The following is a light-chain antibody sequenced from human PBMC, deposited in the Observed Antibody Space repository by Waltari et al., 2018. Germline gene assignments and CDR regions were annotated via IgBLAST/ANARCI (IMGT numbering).Light chain of an antibody. Sequence: DIQMTQSPSTLSASVGDRVTIPCRASQSISSWLAWYQQKPGKAPKLMIYVPSSLESGVPSRFSGSGSGTEFTLTISSLQPDDFATYYCQQYNSYSRTFGQGTKVEIK. V-gene: IGKV1-5*01. J-gene: IGKJ1*01. CDR2: VPS. CDR1: QSISSW. CDR3: QQYNSYSRT.